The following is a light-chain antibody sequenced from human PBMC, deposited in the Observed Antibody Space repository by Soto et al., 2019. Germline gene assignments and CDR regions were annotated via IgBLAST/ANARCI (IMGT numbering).Light chain of an antibody. Sequence: EFVLTQSPGTLSLSPGERATLSCRASQTVRNNYLAWYQQKPGQAPRLLIYGASNRATGIPDRFSGSGSGTDFTLTISRLEPEDFAVYHCQQYGRSWWTFGQGTKVDIK. CDR2: GAS. CDR1: QTVRNNY. V-gene: IGKV3-20*01. J-gene: IGKJ1*01. CDR3: QQYGRSWWT.